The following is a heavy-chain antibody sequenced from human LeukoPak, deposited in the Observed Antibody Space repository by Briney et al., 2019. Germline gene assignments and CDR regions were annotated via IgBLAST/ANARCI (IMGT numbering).Heavy chain of an antibody. CDR3: ARAYCSGGSCYSVENCFDP. CDR1: GYTFTGYY. Sequence: ASVTVSCKAAGYTFTGYYMFWVRQAPGQGLECMGRINPNSGGTNYAQKFQGRVTMTRDTSISTAYMELSRLRSDDTAVYYCARAYCSGGSCYSVENCFDPWGQGTLVTVYS. D-gene: IGHD2-15*01. CDR2: INPNSGGT. V-gene: IGHV1-2*06. J-gene: IGHJ5*02.